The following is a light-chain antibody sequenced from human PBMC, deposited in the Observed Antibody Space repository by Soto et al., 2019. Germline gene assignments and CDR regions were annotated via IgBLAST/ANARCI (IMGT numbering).Light chain of an antibody. J-gene: IGKJ1*01. V-gene: IGKV2-24*01. CDR2: KVS. CDR1: QSLVHSDGIAY. Sequence: DVGMTQSPLSLPVTLGQPASISCRSNQSLVHSDGIAYFSWFQQRPGQPPRLLIYKVSDRFSGVPDRFSGSGAGTDFTLTISRVEAEDVGVYYCMQATQSSWTFGQGTKVDIK. CDR3: MQATQSSWT.